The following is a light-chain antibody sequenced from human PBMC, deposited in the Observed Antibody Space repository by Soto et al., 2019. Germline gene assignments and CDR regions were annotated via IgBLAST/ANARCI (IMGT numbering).Light chain of an antibody. CDR2: GVS. CDR1: QTVGDD. V-gene: IGKV3-15*01. Sequence: VLTQSPVTLSASPGDQATLSCRASQTVGDDLAWYQQKPGQPPRLLIYGVSTRATDVPARFSGDGFGTEFNLTISDLRSEDFAVYFCHQYHGWPMNFGGGTKLEL. J-gene: IGKJ4*01. CDR3: HQYHGWPMN.